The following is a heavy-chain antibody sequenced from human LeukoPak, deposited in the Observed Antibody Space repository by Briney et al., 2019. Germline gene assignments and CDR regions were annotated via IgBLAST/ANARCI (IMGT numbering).Heavy chain of an antibody. CDR1: GFTFSSYA. CDR3: VRDGGVSGYDLLDY. Sequence: GGSLRLSCAASGFTFSSYAMSWVRQAPGKGLEWVAHINQDGSEEHYMDSAKARFTISRDNAKNSLSLQMNSLRAEDTAVYYCVRDGGVSGYDLLDYWGQGTLVTVSS. V-gene: IGHV3-7*01. J-gene: IGHJ4*02. CDR2: INQDGSEE. D-gene: IGHD5-12*01.